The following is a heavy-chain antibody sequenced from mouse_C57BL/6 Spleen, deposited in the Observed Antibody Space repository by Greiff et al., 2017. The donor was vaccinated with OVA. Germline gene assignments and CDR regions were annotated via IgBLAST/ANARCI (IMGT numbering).Heavy chain of an antibody. CDR3: AKGITTVVATKWYFDV. D-gene: IGHD1-1*01. CDR1: GFSFTSYG. V-gene: IGHV2-3*01. J-gene: IGHJ1*03. Sequence: VQLQQSGPGLVAPSQSLSITCTVSGFSFTSYGVSWVRQPPGQGLEWLGVIWGDGSTNYHSALISRLSISKANSNSQVFLKLNSLQTDDTATYYCAKGITTVVATKWYFDVWGTGTTVTVSS. CDR2: IWGDGST.